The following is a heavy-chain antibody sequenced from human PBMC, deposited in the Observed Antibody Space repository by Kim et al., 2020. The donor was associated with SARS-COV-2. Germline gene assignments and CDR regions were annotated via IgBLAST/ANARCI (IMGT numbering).Heavy chain of an antibody. V-gene: IGHV3-23*01. Sequence: GSTYSADSVKGRFTFSRDNSKNTLYLQMDSLRAEDTAVYYCAKGDTFFDYWGQGTLVTVSS. D-gene: IGHD5-18*01. CDR2: GST. J-gene: IGHJ4*02. CDR3: AKGDTFFDY.